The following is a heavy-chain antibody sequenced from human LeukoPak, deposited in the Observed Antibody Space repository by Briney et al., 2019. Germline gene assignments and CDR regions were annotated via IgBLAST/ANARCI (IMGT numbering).Heavy chain of an antibody. V-gene: IGHV4-59*01. CDR1: GGSISSYY. D-gene: IGHD5-12*01. CDR2: FYYSGST. J-gene: IGHJ3*02. Sequence: SETLSLTCTVSGGSISSYYWSWIRQPPGKGLEWIGYFYYSGSTNYNPSLKSRVTISVDTSKSQFSLKLSSVTAADTGVYYCARVLGYSGYEGLRAFDIWGQGTMVTVSS. CDR3: ARVLGYSGYEGLRAFDI.